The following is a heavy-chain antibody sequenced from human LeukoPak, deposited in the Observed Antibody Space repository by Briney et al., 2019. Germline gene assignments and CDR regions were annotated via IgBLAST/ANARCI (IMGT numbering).Heavy chain of an antibody. V-gene: IGHV4-39*07. Sequence: SETLSLTCIVSGGSISISSYYWGWIRQPPGKGLEWIGSIYYSGSTYYNPSLKSRVTISVDTSKNQFSLKLSSVTAADTAVYYCARAQRRGYQLPRHWYFDLWGRGTLVTVSS. CDR1: GGSISISSYY. CDR2: IYYSGST. CDR3: ARAQRRGYQLPRHWYFDL. D-gene: IGHD2-2*01. J-gene: IGHJ2*01.